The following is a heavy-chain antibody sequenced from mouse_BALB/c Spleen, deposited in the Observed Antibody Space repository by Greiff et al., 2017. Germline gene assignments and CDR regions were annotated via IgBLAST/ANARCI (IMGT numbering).Heavy chain of an antibody. D-gene: IGHD2-1*01. CDR3: ARGGYGNYEDAMDY. CDR1: GYTFTSYV. CDR2: INPYNDGT. J-gene: IGHJ4*01. Sequence: EVQLKESGPELVKPGASVKMSCKASGYTFTSYVMHWVKQKPGQGLEWIGYINPYNDGTKYNEKFKGKATLTSDKSSSTAYMELSSLTSEDSAVYYCARGGYGNYEDAMDYWGQGTSVTVSS. V-gene: IGHV1-14*01.